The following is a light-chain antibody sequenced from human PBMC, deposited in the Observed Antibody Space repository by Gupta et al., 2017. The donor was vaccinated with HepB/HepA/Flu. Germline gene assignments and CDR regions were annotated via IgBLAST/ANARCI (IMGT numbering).Light chain of an antibody. Sequence: QSALTQPASVSGHPGQSITISCTGTSSDVGGYNYVSWYQQHTGKAHKLMTYDVSNQPSGVSNRFSGSKAGNTASLTISGLQAEDEADYYCSSYTSSSTLYVFGTGTKVTVL. V-gene: IGLV2-14*01. CDR3: SSYTSSSTLYV. J-gene: IGLJ1*01. CDR2: DVS. CDR1: SSDVGGYNY.